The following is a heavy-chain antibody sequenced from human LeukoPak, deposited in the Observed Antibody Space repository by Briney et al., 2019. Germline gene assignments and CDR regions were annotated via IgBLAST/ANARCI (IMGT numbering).Heavy chain of an antibody. CDR2: IKQDGSEK. CDR3: ARLFEYKYYDLWSGYYGYFDY. D-gene: IGHD3-3*01. Sequence: PGGSLRLSCAASGFTFSSYWMSWVRQAPGKGLEWVANIKQDGSEKYYVDSVKGRFTISRDNAKNSLYLQMNSLRAEDTAVYYCARLFEYKYYDLWSGYYGYFDYWGQGTLVTVSS. V-gene: IGHV3-7*01. J-gene: IGHJ4*02. CDR1: GFTFSSYW.